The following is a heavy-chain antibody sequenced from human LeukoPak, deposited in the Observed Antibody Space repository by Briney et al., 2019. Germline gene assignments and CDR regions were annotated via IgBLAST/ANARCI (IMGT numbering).Heavy chain of an antibody. V-gene: IGHV4-59*05. CDR2: IYYSGNT. CDR1: GGSISSYY. J-gene: IGHJ4*02. CDR3: ARLGGDGGLFDF. Sequence: PSETLSLTCTVSGGSISSYYWSWIRQPAGKGLEWIGTIYYSGNTYYNPSLKSRVTISVDTSKNQFSLKLSSVTAADTAVYYCARLGGDGGLFDFWGQGTLVTVSS. D-gene: IGHD3-16*01.